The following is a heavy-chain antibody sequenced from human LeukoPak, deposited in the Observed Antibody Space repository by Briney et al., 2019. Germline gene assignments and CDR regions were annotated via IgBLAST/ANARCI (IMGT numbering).Heavy chain of an antibody. CDR2: IYYSGSI. CDR1: GGSISSYY. Sequence: SETLSLTCTVSGGSISSYYWSWIRQPPGKGLEWIGNIYYSGSINYNPSLKSRVTISVDTSKNQFSLKLSSVTAADTAVYYCARSLAHYDILTEPFDYWGQGTLVTVSS. D-gene: IGHD3-9*01. CDR3: ARSLAHYDILTEPFDY. V-gene: IGHV4-59*08. J-gene: IGHJ4*02.